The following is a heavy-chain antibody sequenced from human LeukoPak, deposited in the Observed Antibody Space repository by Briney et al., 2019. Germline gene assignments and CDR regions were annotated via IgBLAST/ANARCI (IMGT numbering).Heavy chain of an antibody. CDR3: ARASPLYYDFWSGYYP. J-gene: IGHJ5*02. Sequence: ASVKVSCKASGYSFTSYAMNWVRQAPGQGLEWMGWINTNTGNPTYAQGFTGRFVFSLDTSVSTAYLQISSLRSEDTAVYYCARASPLYYDFWSGYYPWGQGTLVTVSS. D-gene: IGHD3-3*01. CDR2: INTNTGNP. CDR1: GYSFTSYA. V-gene: IGHV7-4-1*02.